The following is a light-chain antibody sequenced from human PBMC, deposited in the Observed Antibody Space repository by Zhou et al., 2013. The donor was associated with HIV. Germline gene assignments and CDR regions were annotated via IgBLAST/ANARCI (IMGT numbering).Light chain of an antibody. V-gene: IGKV1-5*01. Sequence: IQMTQSPSTLSASVGDRVTITCRASQSISSWVAWYQQKPGKAPKLLIYAASTLQSGVPSRFSGGGSGTDFTLIISSLQPEDFATYYCQQVNSYPRTFGQGTKVEIK. CDR2: AAS. CDR1: QSISSW. J-gene: IGKJ1*01. CDR3: QQVNSYPRT.